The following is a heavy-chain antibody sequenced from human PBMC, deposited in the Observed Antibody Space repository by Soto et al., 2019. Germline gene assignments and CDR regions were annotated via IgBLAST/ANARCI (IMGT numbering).Heavy chain of an antibody. Sequence: SETLSLTCTVSGASISGFYWSWIRKSAGKGLEWIGRIYATGTTDYNPSLKSRVMMSLDTSKKQFSLKLRSVTAAATSVYYCVFYGTKTIQDWFDPWGQGISVTVSS. CDR2: IYATGTT. D-gene: IGHD1-1*01. CDR1: GASISGFY. V-gene: IGHV4-4*07. CDR3: VFYGTKTIQDWFDP. J-gene: IGHJ5*02.